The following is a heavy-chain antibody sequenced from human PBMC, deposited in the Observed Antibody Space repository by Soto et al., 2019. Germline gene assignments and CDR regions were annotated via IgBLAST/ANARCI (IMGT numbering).Heavy chain of an antibody. J-gene: IGHJ4*02. Sequence: QVQLQQWGAGLLKPSETLSLTCAVYGGSFSGYYWSWIRQPPGKGLEWIGEINHSGSTNYNPSLKSRVTISVDTSKEQFSLKLSSVTAADTAVYYCARGLKWRGARPGGVYFDYWGQGTLVTVSS. CDR1: GGSFSGYY. D-gene: IGHD6-6*01. CDR2: INHSGST. V-gene: IGHV4-34*01. CDR3: ARGLKWRGARPGGVYFDY.